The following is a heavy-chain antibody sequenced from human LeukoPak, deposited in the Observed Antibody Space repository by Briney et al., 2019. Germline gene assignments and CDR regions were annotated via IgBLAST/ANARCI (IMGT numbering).Heavy chain of an antibody. CDR2: IYYSGST. D-gene: IGHD4-17*01. J-gene: IGHJ3*02. CDR1: GGSISSSSYY. Sequence: KPSETLSLTCTVSGGSISSSSYYWGWIRQPPGKGLEWIGSIYYSGSTFYNPSLKSRVTISVDTSNNQFSLKLSSVTAADTAVYYCASADYEDAFDIWGQGTMVAVSS. V-gene: IGHV4-39*07. CDR3: ASADYEDAFDI.